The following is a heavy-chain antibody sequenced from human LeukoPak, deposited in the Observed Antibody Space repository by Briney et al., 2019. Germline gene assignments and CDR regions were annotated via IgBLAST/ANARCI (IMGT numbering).Heavy chain of an antibody. CDR1: GYALTGYY. V-gene: IGHV1-2*02. Sequence: ASVKVSCKASGYALTGYYLHWVRQAPGQGLEWMGWINPNTGATHSAQKFQGRITMTRDSSISTAYMDLSRLRSDDTAVYYCARDRVGSGWPRPYYFEVWGQGTLVTVSS. J-gene: IGHJ4*02. D-gene: IGHD6-19*01. CDR3: ARDRVGSGWPRPYYFEV. CDR2: INPNTGAT.